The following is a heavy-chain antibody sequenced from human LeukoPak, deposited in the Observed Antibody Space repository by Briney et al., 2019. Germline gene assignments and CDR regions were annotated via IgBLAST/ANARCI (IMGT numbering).Heavy chain of an antibody. J-gene: IGHJ4*02. CDR1: GYTFTSYY. Sequence: GASVKVSCKASGYTFTSYYMHWVRQAPGQGLEWMGIINTSGGSTSYAQKFQGRVTMTRDTSTSTVYMELSSLRSEDTSVYYCARVGGLRWYLPDYWGQGTLVTVSS. D-gene: IGHD4-23*01. CDR3: ARVGGLRWYLPDY. CDR2: INTSGGST. V-gene: IGHV1-46*01.